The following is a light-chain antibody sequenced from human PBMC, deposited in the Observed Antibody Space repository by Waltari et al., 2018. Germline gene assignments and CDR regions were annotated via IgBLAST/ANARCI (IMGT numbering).Light chain of an antibody. CDR1: SSDIGSYNI. CDR2: EVI. V-gene: IGLV2-23*02. J-gene: IGLJ2*01. CDR3: SSNAAGSSYVV. Sequence: QSALTQPASVSGSPGQSITISCTGTSSDIGSYNIVSWYQQHPGKVPKLIIYEVIKRPSWISDRFSGSKSGNTASLTISGLQAEDEADYYCSSNAAGSSYVVFGGGTRLTVL.